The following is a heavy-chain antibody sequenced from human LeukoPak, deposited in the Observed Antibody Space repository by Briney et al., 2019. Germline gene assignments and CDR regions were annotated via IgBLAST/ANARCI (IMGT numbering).Heavy chain of an antibody. D-gene: IGHD3-22*01. CDR1: GFTLSSNY. V-gene: IGHV3-53*01. Sequence: PGGSLRLSCAASGFTLSSNYMSWVRQAPGKGLEWVSVIYSGGSTYYQDSVRGRFTISRDNSKNTLYLQMNSLRAEDTAVYYCARDNRYFYVSSGSYGEWGQGTLVTVSS. CDR3: ARDNRYFYVSSGSYGE. J-gene: IGHJ4*02. CDR2: IYSGGST.